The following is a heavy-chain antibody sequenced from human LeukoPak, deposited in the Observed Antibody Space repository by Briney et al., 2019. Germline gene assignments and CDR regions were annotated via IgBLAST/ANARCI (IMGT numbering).Heavy chain of an antibody. V-gene: IGHV4-61*01. CDR3: ARTYYGSGSLYYYYYMDV. J-gene: IGHJ6*03. CDR2: IYYSGSP. CDR1: GGSISSSSYY. Sequence: PSETLSLTCTVSGGSISSSSYYWSWIRQPPGKGLEWIGYIYYSGSPNYNPSLKSRVTLSVDTSKNQFSLKLSSVTAADTAVYYCARTYYGSGSLYYYYYMDVWGKGTTVTVSS. D-gene: IGHD3-10*01.